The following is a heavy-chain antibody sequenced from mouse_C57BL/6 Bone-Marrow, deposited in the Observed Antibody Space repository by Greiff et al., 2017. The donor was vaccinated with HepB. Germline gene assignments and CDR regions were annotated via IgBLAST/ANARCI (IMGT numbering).Heavy chain of an antibody. CDR3: VRQGYDYGSY. D-gene: IGHD2-4*01. CDR2: IRSKSNNYAT. Sequence: DVKLVESGGGLVQPKGSLKLSCAASGFSFNTYAMNWVRQAPGKGLEWVARIRSKSNNYATYYADSVKDRFTISRDDSESMLYLQMNNLKTEDTAMYYCVRQGYDYGSYWGQGTLVTVSA. J-gene: IGHJ3*01. CDR1: GFSFNTYA. V-gene: IGHV10-1*01.